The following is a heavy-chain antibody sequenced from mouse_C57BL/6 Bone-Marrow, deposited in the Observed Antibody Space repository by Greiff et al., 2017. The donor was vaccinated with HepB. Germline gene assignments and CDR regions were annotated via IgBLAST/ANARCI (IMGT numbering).Heavy chain of an antibody. CDR3: TRGGDYDYVYAMDY. V-gene: IGHV1-5*01. Sequence: EVQLQQSGTVLARPGASVKMSCKPSGYTFTSYWMHWVKQRPGQGLEWIGAIYPGNSDTSYNQKCKGKAKLTAVTSASTAYMELSSLTNEDSAVYYCTRGGDYDYVYAMDYWGQGTSVTVSS. CDR2: IYPGNSDT. CDR1: GYTFTSYW. D-gene: IGHD2-4*01. J-gene: IGHJ4*01.